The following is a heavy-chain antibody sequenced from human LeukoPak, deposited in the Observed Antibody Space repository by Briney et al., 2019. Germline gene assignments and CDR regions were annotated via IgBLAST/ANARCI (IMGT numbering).Heavy chain of an antibody. V-gene: IGHV3-7*01. CDR3: ARDFVSVATLGVY. D-gene: IGHD5-12*01. CDR2: IKQDGSEK. Sequence: GGSLRLSCAASGFTFSSYWMSWVRQAPGKGLEWVANIKQDGSEKYYVDSVKGRFTISRDNSKNTLYLQMNSLRAEDTAVYYCARDFVSVATLGVYWGQGTLVTVSS. J-gene: IGHJ4*02. CDR1: GFTFSSYW.